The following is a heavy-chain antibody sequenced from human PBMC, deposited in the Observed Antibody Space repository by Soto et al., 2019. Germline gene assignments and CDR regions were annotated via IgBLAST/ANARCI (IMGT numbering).Heavy chain of an antibody. J-gene: IGHJ3*02. CDR1: GFICSSYD. D-gene: IGHD1-1*01. V-gene: IGHV3-23*01. CDR2: ILVGGST. CDR3: AKATATSGGAFEI. Sequence: GGSLRLSCAVSGFICSSYDMSWVRQAPGKGLEWVSTILVGGSTHYEDSVKGRFTISRDTSKNTVYLQMNSLTAGDTAVYYCAKATATSGGAFEIYGQGTMVTVSS.